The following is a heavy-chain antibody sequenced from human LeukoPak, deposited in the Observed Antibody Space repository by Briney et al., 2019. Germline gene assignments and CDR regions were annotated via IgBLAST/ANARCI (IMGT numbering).Heavy chain of an antibody. Sequence: ASVKVSCKASGYTFSNYHIHWVRQAPGQGIEWMGIINPRYGSTTYAQNFQGRVTMTWDMSTSTVYMELSSLRSEDTAVYYCAREEARDGSTGYYFDYWGQGTLLTVSS. CDR3: AREEARDGSTGYYFDY. CDR2: INPRYGST. CDR1: GYTFSNYH. J-gene: IGHJ4*02. D-gene: IGHD5-24*01. V-gene: IGHV1-46*01.